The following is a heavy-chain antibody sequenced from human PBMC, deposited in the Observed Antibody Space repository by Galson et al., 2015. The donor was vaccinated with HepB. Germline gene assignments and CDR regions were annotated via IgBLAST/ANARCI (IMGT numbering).Heavy chain of an antibody. V-gene: IGHV1-69*04. J-gene: IGHJ4*02. CDR2: IIPILGIA. CDR1: GGTFSSYA. CDR3: ASLLHYGYGDYDFDY. Sequence: SVKVSCKASGGTFSSYAISWVRQAPGQGLEWMGRIIPILGIANYAQKFQGRVTITADKSTSTAYMELSSLRSEDTAVYYCASLLHYGYGDYDFDYWGQGTLVTVSS. D-gene: IGHD4-17*01.